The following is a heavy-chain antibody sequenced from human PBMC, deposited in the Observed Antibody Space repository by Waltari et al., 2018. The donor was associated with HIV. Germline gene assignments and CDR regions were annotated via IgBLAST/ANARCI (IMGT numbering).Heavy chain of an antibody. Sequence: QIQLVQSRAEVKKPGASVKVSCKTSGFNFNNNVIHWVRQAPGQGLEWMGSINIGNLQTRYSQMFQGRVRFTRDTSETTIFMEVSSLKGEDTAIYFCATGTDWLVNVLEYWGQGTLVTVSS. CDR1: GFNFNNNV. CDR2: INIGNLQT. V-gene: IGHV1-3*04. CDR3: ATGTDWLVNVLEY. J-gene: IGHJ4*02. D-gene: IGHD6-19*01.